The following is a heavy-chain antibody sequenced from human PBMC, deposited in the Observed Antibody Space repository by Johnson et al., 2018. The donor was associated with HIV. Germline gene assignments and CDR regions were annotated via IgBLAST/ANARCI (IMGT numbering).Heavy chain of an antibody. Sequence: QVQLVESGGGVVQPGRSLRLSCAASGFTFSSYGMHWVRQAPGKGLEWVAVISYDGSNKYYADSVKGRFTISRDNSKNTLYLQMNSLRVEDTAVYYCAKGRNTYGADVFDIWGQGTMVTVSS. CDR3: AKGRNTYGADVFDI. V-gene: IGHV3-30*18. CDR1: GFTFSSYG. J-gene: IGHJ3*02. CDR2: ISYDGSNK. D-gene: IGHD4/OR15-4a*01.